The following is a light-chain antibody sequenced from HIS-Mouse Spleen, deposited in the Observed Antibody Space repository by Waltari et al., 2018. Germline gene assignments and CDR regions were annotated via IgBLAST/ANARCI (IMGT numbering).Light chain of an antibody. Sequence: SSELTQDPAVSVALGQTVRITCQGDSLSSYYASWYQQKPGQAPVLVIYGKNNRPSGIPDRFSGSSSGNTASLTITGAQAEDEADYYCNSRDSSGNPQVFGGGTKLTVL. CDR1: SLSSYY. CDR3: NSRDSSGNPQV. V-gene: IGLV3-19*01. CDR2: GKN. J-gene: IGLJ2*01.